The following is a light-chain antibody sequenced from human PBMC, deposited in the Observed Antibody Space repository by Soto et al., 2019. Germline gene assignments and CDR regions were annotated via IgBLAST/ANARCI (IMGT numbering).Light chain of an antibody. V-gene: IGKV3-20*01. Sequence: EIVLTQSPGTLSLSPGERATLSCRASQSVSSSYLAWYQQKPGQAPRLLIYGASSRATDIPDRFSGSGSGTDFTLTISRLEPENFAEYYCQQYGSSRTFGQGTKLEIK. CDR2: GAS. CDR3: QQYGSSRT. CDR1: QSVSSSY. J-gene: IGKJ2*01.